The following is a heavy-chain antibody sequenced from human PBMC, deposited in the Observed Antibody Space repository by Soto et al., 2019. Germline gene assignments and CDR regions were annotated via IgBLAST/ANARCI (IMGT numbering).Heavy chain of an antibody. CDR2: INHSGST. CDR3: ARLLEWLRDPYYYYGMDV. D-gene: IGHD5-12*01. CDR1: GGSFSGYY. V-gene: IGHV4-34*01. J-gene: IGHJ6*02. Sequence: SETLSLTCAVYGGSFSGYYWSWIRQPPGKGLEWIGEINHSGSTNYNPSLKSRVTISVDTSKNQFSLKLSSVTAADTAVYYCARLLEWLRDPYYYYGMDVWGQGTTVTVSS.